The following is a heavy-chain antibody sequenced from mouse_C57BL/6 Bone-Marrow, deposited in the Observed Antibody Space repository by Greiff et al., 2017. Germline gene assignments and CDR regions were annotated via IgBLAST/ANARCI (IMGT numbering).Heavy chain of an antibody. Sequence: VQLQQSGAELVRPGTSVKVSCKASGYAFTNYLIEWVKQRPGQGLEWIGVINPGSGGTNYNEKFKGKATLTADKSSSTAYMQLSSLTSEDSAVYFFARSKNWDSWFAYWGQGTLVTVSA. V-gene: IGHV1-54*01. J-gene: IGHJ3*01. CDR2: INPGSGGT. CDR1: GYAFTNYL. D-gene: IGHD4-1*01. CDR3: ARSKNWDSWFAY.